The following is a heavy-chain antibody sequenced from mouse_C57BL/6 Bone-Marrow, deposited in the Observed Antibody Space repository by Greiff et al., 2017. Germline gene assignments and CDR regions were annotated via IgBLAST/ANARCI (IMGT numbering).Heavy chain of an antibody. CDR1: GFNIKDDY. CDR3: TTVWRFAY. J-gene: IGHJ3*01. Sequence: EVQLQQSGAELVRPGASVKLSCTASGFNIKDDYMHWVKQRPEQGLEWIGWIDPENGDTEYASKFQGKATITADTSSNTAYLQLSSLTSEDTAVYYCTTVWRFAYWGQETLVTVSA. V-gene: IGHV14-4*01. CDR2: IDPENGDT.